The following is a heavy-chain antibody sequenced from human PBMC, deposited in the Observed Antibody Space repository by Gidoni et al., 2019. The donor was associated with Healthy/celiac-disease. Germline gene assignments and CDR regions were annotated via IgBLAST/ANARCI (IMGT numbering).Heavy chain of an antibody. CDR1: GGSFSGYY. CDR3: ARVYGGYYGSGASH. Sequence: QVQLQQWGAGRLKPSETLSLTCAVYGGSFSGYYWSWIRQPPGKGLEWIGEINHSGSTNYNPSLKSRVTISVDTSKNQFSLKLSSVTAADTAVYYCARVYGGYYGSGASHWGQGTLVTVSS. J-gene: IGHJ4*02. CDR2: INHSGST. V-gene: IGHV4-34*01. D-gene: IGHD3-10*01.